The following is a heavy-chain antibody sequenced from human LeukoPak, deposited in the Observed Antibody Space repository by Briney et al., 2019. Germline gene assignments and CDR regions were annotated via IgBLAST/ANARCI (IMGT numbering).Heavy chain of an antibody. CDR1: GYAASSDDHF. J-gene: IGHJ4*02. CDR2: IYHRGST. V-gene: IGHV4-30-2*01. D-gene: IGHD3-9*01. CDR3: ARAPYDILTGYFLFDS. Sequence: SQTLSLTCAVSGYAASSDDHFWRWIRQPPGRGLEWIGYIYHRGSTSYNPSLRSRVTVSLDKSRNQFSLNLYSVTAADTAVYYCARAPYDILTGYFLFDSWGQGTLITVSS.